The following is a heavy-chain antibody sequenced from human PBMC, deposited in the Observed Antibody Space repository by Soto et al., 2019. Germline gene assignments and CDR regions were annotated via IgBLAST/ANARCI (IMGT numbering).Heavy chain of an antibody. V-gene: IGHV4-30-4*01. D-gene: IGHD7-27*01. Sequence: SETPSLTCTVSCGSITSDSSCWIWIRQPPGEGLEWIGHIFDSGTTYTNPSLRSQVAISLDTSKNHFSLTLSSVTAADTAVYYCARGPSGDKVHYWGQGALVTVSS. J-gene: IGHJ4*02. CDR3: ARGPSGDKVHY. CDR2: IFDSGTT. CDR1: CGSITSDSSC.